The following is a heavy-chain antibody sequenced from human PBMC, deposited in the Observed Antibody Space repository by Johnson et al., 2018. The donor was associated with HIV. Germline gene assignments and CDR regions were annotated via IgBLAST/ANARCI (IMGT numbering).Heavy chain of an antibody. D-gene: IGHD1-1*01. CDR1: GFTFSSYG. CDR3: ATSTASDAFDI. J-gene: IGHJ3*02. CDR2: IWYDGSKT. V-gene: IGHV3-33*01. Sequence: QVQLVESGGGVVQPGRSLRLSCAASGFTFSSYGMHWVRQAPGKGLDWVAFIWYDGSKTYYGDSVKGRFTISRDNSKTTLYLQMNSLRAEDTAVYYCATSTASDAFDIWGQGTMVTVSS.